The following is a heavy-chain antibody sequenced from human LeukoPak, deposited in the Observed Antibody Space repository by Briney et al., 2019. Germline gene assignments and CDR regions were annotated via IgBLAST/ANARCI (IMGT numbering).Heavy chain of an antibody. D-gene: IGHD6-19*01. J-gene: IGHJ3*01. CDR2: ISGDGDKA. CDR3: VKDLALAGTGGGFDV. V-gene: IGHV3-23*01. Sequence: PGGSLRLSCTASGFTFTTYAINWVRQAPGKGLEWVSGISGDGDKAFYADSVNGRLSISRDNSKNSVSLQMSSLRPDDTALYYCVKDLALAGTGGGFDVWGQGTRVAVSS. CDR1: GFTFTTYA.